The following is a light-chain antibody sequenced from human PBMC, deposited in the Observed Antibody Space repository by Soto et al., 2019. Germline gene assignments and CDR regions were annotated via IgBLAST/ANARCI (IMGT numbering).Light chain of an antibody. V-gene: IGLV1-40*01. CDR3: QSYDSSLTTFV. Sequence: QSVLTQPPSVSGAPGQRVAISCTGSSSNIGAEYDVHWYQQLPGTAPKRLIYGDNNRPSGVPDRFSGSKSGTSASLAITGLQTEDEADYYCQSYDSSLTTFVFGTGTKATVL. CDR1: SSNIGAEYD. CDR2: GDN. J-gene: IGLJ1*01.